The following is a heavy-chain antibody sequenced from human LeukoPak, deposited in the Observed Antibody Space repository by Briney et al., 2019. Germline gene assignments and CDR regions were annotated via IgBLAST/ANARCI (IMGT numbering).Heavy chain of an antibody. CDR1: GGTISSYY. CDR3: GRRSAADGTVF. V-gene: IGHV4-59*08. CDR2: IYHSGRS. Sequence: SETLSLTCTVSGGTISSYYWSWIRQPPGKGLEWIGYIYHSGRSYCNPSLKSRATISMDTSKNEFSLRPTSVTAGDTAVHNCGRRSAADGTVFWRRGTLVTVSS. J-gene: IGHJ4*02. D-gene: IGHD6-13*01.